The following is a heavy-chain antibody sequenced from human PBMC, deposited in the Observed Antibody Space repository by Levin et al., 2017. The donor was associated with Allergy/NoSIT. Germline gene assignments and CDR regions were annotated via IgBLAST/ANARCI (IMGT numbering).Heavy chain of an antibody. CDR2: IIPIFGTA. CDR1: GGTFSSYA. J-gene: IGHJ4*02. D-gene: IGHD2-21*02. V-gene: IGHV1-69*13. CDR3: ARVRRRYCGGDCYSFDY. Sequence: SVKVSCKASGGTFSSYAISWVRQAPGQGLEWMGGIIPIFGTANYAQKFQGRVTITADESTSTAYMELSSLRSEDTAVYYCARVRRRYCGGDCYSFDYWGQGTLVTVSS.